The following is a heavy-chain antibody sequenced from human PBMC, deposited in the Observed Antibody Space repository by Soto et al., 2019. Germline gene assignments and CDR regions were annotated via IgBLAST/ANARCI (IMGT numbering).Heavy chain of an antibody. CDR2: ASHTGGT. CDR1: GGSFSGWH. D-gene: IGHD1-1*01. CDR3: ARSRNLDV. V-gene: IGHV4-34*01. J-gene: IGHJ6*02. Sequence: QVQVQQWGAGLLKFSETLSLTCAVNGGSFSGWHWNWIRQPPGKGLEWIGEASHTGGTNYHPSRESRVTISVDRSRNQLSLKLTSVSAADTAVYYCARSRNLDVWGPGTTVIVSS.